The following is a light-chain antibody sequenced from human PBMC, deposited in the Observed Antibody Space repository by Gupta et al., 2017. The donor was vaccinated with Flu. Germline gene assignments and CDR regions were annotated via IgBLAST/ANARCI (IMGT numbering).Light chain of an antibody. CDR1: QSVLHSSNNKNY. CDR2: WAS. V-gene: IGKV4-1*01. Sequence: NCKSSQSVLHSSNNKNYLAWYQQKPVQPPKLLIYWASTRESGVPYRFSGSGSGTDFTLTISSLQAEDVAVYYCQQYYNTPLTFGPGTKVDIK. CDR3: QQYYNTPLT. J-gene: IGKJ3*01.